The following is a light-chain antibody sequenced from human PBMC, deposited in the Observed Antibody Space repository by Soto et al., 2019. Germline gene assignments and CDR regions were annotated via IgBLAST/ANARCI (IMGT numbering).Light chain of an antibody. Sequence: QSVLTQPASVSGSPGQSITISCTGTSSDVGGYNYVSWYQQHPGKAPKLMIYDVGNRPSGVSNRFSGSKSGNTASLTISGLQAEDEADYYCSSYTSSGTYVIFGGGTKVTVL. CDR2: DVG. CDR1: SSDVGGYNY. CDR3: SSYTSSGTYVI. V-gene: IGLV2-14*03. J-gene: IGLJ2*01.